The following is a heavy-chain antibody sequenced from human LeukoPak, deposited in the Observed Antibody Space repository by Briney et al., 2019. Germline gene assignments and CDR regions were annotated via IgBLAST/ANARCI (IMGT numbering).Heavy chain of an antibody. CDR1: GVSFSGYY. V-gene: IGHV4-34*01. CDR2: LTRSGST. J-gene: IGHJ5*02. CDR3: AKNDYGGNLPSIP. Sequence: PSETLSLTCAVYGVSFSGYYWSWIRQPPGKGLEWIGELTRSGSTNYNPSLMSRVTISVDTSKNQFSLRLTSVPAAGTAVYYCAKNDYGGNLPSIPWGQGTLVTVSS. D-gene: IGHD4-23*01.